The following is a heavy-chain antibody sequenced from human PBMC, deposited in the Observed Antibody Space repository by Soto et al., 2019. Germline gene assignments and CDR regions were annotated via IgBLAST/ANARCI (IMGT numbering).Heavy chain of an antibody. D-gene: IGHD3-10*01. V-gene: IGHV4-59*01. J-gene: IGHJ5*02. CDR2: IYYSGTT. Sequence: QVQLQESGPGLVKPSETLSLTCTVSGGSITNYLWSWIRQSPGKGLEWIGYIYYSGTTNYNPSLMSRVTISVDTSKNHFSLKLTSVTAADTAVYYCARVYGSGSLTIWFDPWGRGTLVTVSS. CDR1: GGSITNYL. CDR3: ARVYGSGSLTIWFDP.